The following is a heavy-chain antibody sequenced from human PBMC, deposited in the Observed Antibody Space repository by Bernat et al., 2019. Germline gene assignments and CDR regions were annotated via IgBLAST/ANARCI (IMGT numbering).Heavy chain of an antibody. CDR3: AGRYTARVGGGFVDY. V-gene: IGHV1-18*01. CDR2: ISAYNGNT. CDR1: GYTFTSYG. J-gene: IGHJ4*02. Sequence: QVQLVQSGAEVKKPGASVKVSCKASGYTFTSYGISWVRQAPGQGLEWMGWISAYNGNTNYAQKLQGRVPMATDTSTSTPYMGLGSLGSDGPAVYYWAGRYTARVGGGFVDYWGQGTLVTVSS. D-gene: IGHD5-18*01.